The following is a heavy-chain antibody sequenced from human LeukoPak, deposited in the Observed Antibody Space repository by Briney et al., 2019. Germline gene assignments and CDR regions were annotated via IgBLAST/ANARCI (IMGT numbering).Heavy chain of an antibody. Sequence: GGSVRLPCAPSGLPQYILEMPGAPHARERAGVGVSYICSCGGSLHYADSVQGHYTISRDNAKNSLYLQMNSLSAEDTAVYYCAGGYGYGGWDYWGQGTLVTVSS. D-gene: IGHD5-18*01. CDR3: AGGYGYGGWDY. V-gene: IGHV3-48*03. CDR2: ICSCGGSL. J-gene: IGHJ4*02. CDR1: GLPQYIL.